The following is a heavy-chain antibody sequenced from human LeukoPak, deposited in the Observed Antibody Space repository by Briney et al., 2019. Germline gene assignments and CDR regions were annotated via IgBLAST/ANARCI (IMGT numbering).Heavy chain of an antibody. V-gene: IGHV3-21*01. Sequence: NPGGSLRLSCAASGFTFSSYSMNWVRQAPGKGLECVSSISSSSSYIYYADSVKGRFTISRDNAKNSLYLQMNSLRAEDTAVYYCAREKRGVYYYYGMDVWGQGTTVTVSS. J-gene: IGHJ6*02. CDR1: GFTFSSYS. CDR3: AREKRGVYYYYGMDV. D-gene: IGHD3-10*01. CDR2: ISSSSSYI.